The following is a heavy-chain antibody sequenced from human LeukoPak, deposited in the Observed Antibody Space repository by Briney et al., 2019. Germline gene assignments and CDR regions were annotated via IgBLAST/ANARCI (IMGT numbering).Heavy chain of an antibody. Sequence: VKVSCKASGGTFSSYTISWVRQAPGQGLEWMGRIIPILGIANYAQKFLGRVTITADKSTSTAYMELSSLRSEDTAVYYCSVVPAATSTGYYFDYWGQGTLVTVSS. D-gene: IGHD2-2*01. V-gene: IGHV1-69*02. CDR1: GGTFSSYT. CDR3: SVVPAATSTGYYFDY. J-gene: IGHJ4*02. CDR2: IIPILGIA.